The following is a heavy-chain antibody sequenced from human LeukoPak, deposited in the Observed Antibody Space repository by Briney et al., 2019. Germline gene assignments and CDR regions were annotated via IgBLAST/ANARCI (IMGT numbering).Heavy chain of an antibody. CDR1: GFTFSSYG. CDR2: ISYDGSNK. D-gene: IGHD3-3*01. CDR3: AKGGYDFWSGYSFDY. V-gene: IGHV3-30*18. Sequence: GGSLRLSCEASGFTFSSYGMHWVRQAPGKGLEWVAVISYDGSNKYYADSVKGRFTISRDNSKNTLYLQMNSLRAEDTAVYYCAKGGYDFWSGYSFDYWGQGTLVTVSS. J-gene: IGHJ4*02.